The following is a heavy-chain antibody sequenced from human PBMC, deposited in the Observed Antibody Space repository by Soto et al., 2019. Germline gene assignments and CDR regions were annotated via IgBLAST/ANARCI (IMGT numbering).Heavy chain of an antibody. V-gene: IGHV2-5*02. CDR3: APSQSGPRTF. CDR2: VYWDDDK. Sequence: LEDRPETHARSSRCSRYPDNNTRVCVGWIRQATGEAVEGLVFVYWDDDKRYSPSLRSRLTITKDTSKNQVVLTMTNMDPLDTATYFCAPSQSGPRTFWGQGILLTVSS. D-gene: IGHD5-12*01. CDR1: RYPDNNTRVC. J-gene: IGHJ4*02.